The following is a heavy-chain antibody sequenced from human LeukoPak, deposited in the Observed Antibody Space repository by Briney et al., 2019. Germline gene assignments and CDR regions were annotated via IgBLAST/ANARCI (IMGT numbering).Heavy chain of an antibody. J-gene: IGHJ4*02. D-gene: IGHD3-10*01. V-gene: IGHV1-18*01. CDR2: ISAYNGYT. Sequence: ASVKVSCKASGYTFTTYGITWVRQAPGQGLEWMGWISAYNGYTNYAQNLQGRVTMTTDTSTSTAYMELRSLRSEDTAVYYCARAPGLGFGELFGYWGQGTLVTVSS. CDR1: GYTFTTYG. CDR3: ARAPGLGFGELFGY.